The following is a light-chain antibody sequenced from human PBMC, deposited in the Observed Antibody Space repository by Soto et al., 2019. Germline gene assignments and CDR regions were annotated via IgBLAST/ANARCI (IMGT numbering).Light chain of an antibody. CDR2: EVS. V-gene: IGLV2-14*01. CDR3: FSYTSSGTYV. Sequence: QSVLTQPASVSGSPGQSITISCTGTSSDVGNYKYVSWYQQRPGKAPKLMIYEVSNRPSGVSNRFSGPKSGNTASLTISGLQAEDETDYYCFSYTSSGTYVFGTGTKVTVL. J-gene: IGLJ1*01. CDR1: SSDVGNYKY.